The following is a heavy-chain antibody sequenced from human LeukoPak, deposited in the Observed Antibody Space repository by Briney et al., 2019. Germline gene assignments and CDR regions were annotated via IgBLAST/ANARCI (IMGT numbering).Heavy chain of an antibody. Sequence: GGSLGLSCAASGLTFSSENMNWVRQAPGMGLEWVSYISSSSDSIYYADSVKGRFTVSRDNAKNSLYLQMNSLRAEDTAIYYCARDDYDNSGSYWGQGTLVTVSS. CDR3: ARDDYDNSGSY. J-gene: IGHJ4*02. D-gene: IGHD3-22*01. CDR2: ISSSSDSI. V-gene: IGHV3-48*04. CDR1: GLTFSSEN.